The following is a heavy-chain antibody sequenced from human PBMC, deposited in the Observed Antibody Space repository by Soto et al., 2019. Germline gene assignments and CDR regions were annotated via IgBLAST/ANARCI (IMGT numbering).Heavy chain of an antibody. D-gene: IGHD4-17*01. CDR1: GGSVTNSSYY. CDR2: VYYRGRS. J-gene: IGHJ4*02. CDR3: VSQRTTVPTQAYFDY. V-gene: IGHV4-39*01. Sequence: ETLSLTCTVSGGSVTNSSYYWGWIRQSPGKGLESIGSVYYRGRSYSKSSVKSRVTISVDTSKNRFSLSLNSVTASDTAVYFCVSQRTTVPTQAYFDYWGPGALVTVSS.